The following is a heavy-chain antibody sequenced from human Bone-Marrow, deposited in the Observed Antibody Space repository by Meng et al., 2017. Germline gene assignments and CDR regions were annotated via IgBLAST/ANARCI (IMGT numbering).Heavy chain of an antibody. J-gene: IGHJ4*02. V-gene: IGHV4-30-2*01. CDR2: IYHSGST. D-gene: IGHD6-6*01. Sequence: HLQLQHSAPRPMRPAQTLSLTCAVSGDSISSGGYSWSWIRQPPGKGLEWIGYIYHSGSTYFTPSLKSRVTVSVDRSKNQFSLNLSSVTAADTAVYYCARYSSSSLAFDFWGQGTLVTVSS. CDR3: ARYSSSSLAFDF. CDR1: GDSISSGGYS.